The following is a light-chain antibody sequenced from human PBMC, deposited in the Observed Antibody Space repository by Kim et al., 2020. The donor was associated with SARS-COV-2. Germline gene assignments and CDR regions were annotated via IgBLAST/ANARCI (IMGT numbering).Light chain of an antibody. CDR3: QQYKTYPLT. Sequence: DIQMTQSPSSLSASVGHRVTITCRASQHINNNLAWFQQKPGTAPKSLVFAASNLHNGVPSKFSGSGYGTDFTLTINSLQPEDSATYYCQQYKTYPLTFGGGTKVDIK. CDR1: QHINNN. V-gene: IGKV1-16*02. CDR2: AAS. J-gene: IGKJ4*01.